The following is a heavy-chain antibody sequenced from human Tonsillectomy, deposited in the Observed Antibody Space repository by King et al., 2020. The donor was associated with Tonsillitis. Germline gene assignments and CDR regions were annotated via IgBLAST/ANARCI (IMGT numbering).Heavy chain of an antibody. CDR1: GGSISSYY. V-gene: IGHV4-4*07. CDR3: ARDWDYGSGSASLDY. CDR2: IYTSGRT. Sequence: VQLQESGPGLVKPSETLSLTCTVSGGSISSYYWSWIRQPAGKGLDWIGRIYTSGRTNYNPSLKSRVTMSVDTSKNQFSLKRSSVTAADTAVYYCARDWDYGSGSASLDYWGQGTLVTVSS. D-gene: IGHD3-10*01. J-gene: IGHJ4*02.